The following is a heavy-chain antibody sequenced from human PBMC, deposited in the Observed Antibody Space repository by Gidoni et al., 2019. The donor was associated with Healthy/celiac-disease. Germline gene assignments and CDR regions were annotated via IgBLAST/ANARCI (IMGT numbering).Heavy chain of an antibody. V-gene: IGHV3-7*01. CDR1: GFTFSSYW. D-gene: IGHD3-3*01. CDR3: ARAGPYYYDFWSGYSLDY. CDR2: IKQDGSEK. J-gene: IGHJ4*02. Sequence: EVQLVESGGGLVQPGGSLRLSCAASGFTFSSYWMSWVRQAPGKGLEWVANIKQDGSEKDYVDSVKGRFTISRDNAKNSLYLQMNSLRAEDTAVYYCARAGPYYYDFWSGYSLDYWGQGTLVTVSS.